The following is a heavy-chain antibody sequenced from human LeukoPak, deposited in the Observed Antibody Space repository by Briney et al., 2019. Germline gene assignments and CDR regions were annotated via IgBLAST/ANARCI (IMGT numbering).Heavy chain of an antibody. V-gene: IGHV1-24*01. Sequence: GASVKVSCKVSGYTLTELSMHWVRQAPGKGLEWMGGFDPEDGETIYAQKFQGRVTMTEDTSTDTAYMELSSLRSEDTAVYYCATGQGYSSGWVFDYWGQGTLVTVSS. D-gene: IGHD6-19*01. J-gene: IGHJ4*02. CDR1: GYTLTELS. CDR2: FDPEDGET. CDR3: ATGQGYSSGWVFDY.